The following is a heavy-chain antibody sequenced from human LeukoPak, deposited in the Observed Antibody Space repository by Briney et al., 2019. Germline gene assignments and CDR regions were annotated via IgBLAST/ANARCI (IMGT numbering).Heavy chain of an antibody. Sequence: GGSLRLSCSASGVTFSTYSINWVRQTPGKGLMWVSSISGSGGSTYYAESVKGRFSISRDNSKKMMYLQMNSLRADDTAVYYCAEGGQNFDFWMFDYWGQGILVTVSS. V-gene: IGHV3-23*01. CDR3: AEGGQNFDFWMFDY. D-gene: IGHD3-3*01. CDR1: GVTFSTYS. CDR2: ISGSGGST. J-gene: IGHJ4*02.